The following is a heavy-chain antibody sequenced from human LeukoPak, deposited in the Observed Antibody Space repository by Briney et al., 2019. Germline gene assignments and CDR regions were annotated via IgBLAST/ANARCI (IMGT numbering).Heavy chain of an antibody. V-gene: IGHV3-33*01. D-gene: IGHD6-19*01. J-gene: IGHJ3*02. CDR3: AREDSMAVAGKSAFDI. CDR1: GFTFSSYG. Sequence: GGSLRLSCAASGFTFSSYGMHWVRRAPGKGLEWVAVIWYDGSNKYYADSVKGRFTISRDNSKNTLCLQMNSLRAEDTAVYYCAREDSMAVAGKSAFDIWGQGTMVTVSS. CDR2: IWYDGSNK.